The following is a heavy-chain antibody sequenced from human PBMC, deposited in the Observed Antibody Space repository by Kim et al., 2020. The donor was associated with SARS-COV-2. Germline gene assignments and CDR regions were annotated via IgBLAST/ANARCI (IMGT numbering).Heavy chain of an antibody. CDR1: GFTFSYYA. D-gene: IGHD3-10*01. V-gene: IGHV3-48*02. Sequence: GGSLRLSCAASGFTFSYYAMNWVRQAPGKGLEWVSYISSTSATIYYADSVKGRFTISRDNAKNSLYLQMNSLRDEDTAVYYCARVRPNNVVPGVIPPYYFDYWGQGILVTVSS. CDR3: ARVRPNNVVPGVIPPYYFDY. J-gene: IGHJ4*02. CDR2: ISSTSATI.